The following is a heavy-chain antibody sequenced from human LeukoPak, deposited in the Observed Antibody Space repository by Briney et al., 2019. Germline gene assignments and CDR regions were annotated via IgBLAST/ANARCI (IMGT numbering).Heavy chain of an antibody. J-gene: IGHJ4*02. CDR2: IYYSGST. V-gene: IGHV4-59*01. D-gene: IGHD4-17*01. CDR1: GGSISSYY. Sequence: SETLSLTCTVSGGSISSYYWSWIRQPPGKGLEWIGYIYYSGSTNYNLSLKSRVTISVDTSKNQFSLKLSSVTAADTAVYYCASYDYGGNPRFDYWGQGTLVTVSS. CDR3: ASYDYGGNPRFDY.